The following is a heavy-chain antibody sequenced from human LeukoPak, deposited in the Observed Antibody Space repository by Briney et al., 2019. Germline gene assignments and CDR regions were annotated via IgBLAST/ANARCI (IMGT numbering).Heavy chain of an antibody. CDR3: ARPYYDSSGYYYDY. V-gene: IGHV5-51*01. D-gene: IGHD3-22*01. Sequence: GESLKISCQGSGYSFTSYWIGWVRQLPGKGLEWMGIIYPGDSDTRYSPSFQGHVTISADKSISTAYLQWSSLKASDTAMYYCARPYYDSSGYYYDYWGQGTLVTVSS. J-gene: IGHJ4*02. CDR1: GYSFTSYW. CDR2: IYPGDSDT.